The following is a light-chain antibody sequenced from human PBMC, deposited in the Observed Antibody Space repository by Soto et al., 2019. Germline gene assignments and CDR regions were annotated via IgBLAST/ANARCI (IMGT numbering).Light chain of an antibody. V-gene: IGKV3-20*01. Sequence: EIVLTQSPGTLSLSPGGRATLSCRANQSVSNNYLASYQQKPGQAPRLLIYGASNRAIVIPDRFSGSGSGTDFTLTISRLEPEDFAVYYCQQYGGSPHTFGPGTKVDIK. CDR3: QQYGGSPHT. CDR1: QSVSNNY. CDR2: GAS. J-gene: IGKJ3*01.